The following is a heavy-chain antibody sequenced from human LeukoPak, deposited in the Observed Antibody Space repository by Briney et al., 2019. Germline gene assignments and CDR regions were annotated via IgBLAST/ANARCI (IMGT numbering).Heavy chain of an antibody. CDR3: GAAAAYYYYGMDV. D-gene: IGHD6-13*01. CDR2: INPSGGST. Sequence: ASVKVSCKASGYTFTSYYMHWVRQAPGQGLEWMGIINPSGGSTSYAQKFQGGVTMTRDTSTSTVYMELSSLRSEDTAVYYCGAAAAYYYYGMDVWGQGTTVTVSS. J-gene: IGHJ6*02. CDR1: GYTFTSYY. V-gene: IGHV1-46*01.